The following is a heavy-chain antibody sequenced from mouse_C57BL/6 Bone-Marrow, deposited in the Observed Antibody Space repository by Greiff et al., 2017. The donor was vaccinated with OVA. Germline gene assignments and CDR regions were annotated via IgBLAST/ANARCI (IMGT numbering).Heavy chain of an antibody. CDR2: ISDGGSYT. CDR1: GFTFSSYA. CDR3: ARDGWLLLRFDY. D-gene: IGHD2-3*01. J-gene: IGHJ2*01. V-gene: IGHV5-4*01. Sequence: EVMLVESGGGLVKPGGSLKLSCAASGFTFSSYAMSWVRQTPEKRLEWVATISDGGSYTYYPDNVKGRFTISRDNAKNNLYLQMSHLKSEDTAMYYCARDGWLLLRFDYWGQGTTLTVSS.